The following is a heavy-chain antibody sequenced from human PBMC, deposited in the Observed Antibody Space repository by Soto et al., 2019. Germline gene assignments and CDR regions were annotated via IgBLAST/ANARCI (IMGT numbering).Heavy chain of an antibody. J-gene: IGHJ4*02. CDR2: IGSSSNVI. V-gene: IGHV3-48*02. Sequence: GASVKVSCAASGFTFSNYGMNWVRQAPGKGLEWVSYIGSSSNVIHYADSVKGRFTISRDDAKNSLYLQMNSLRDEDTSVYYCAKFRGFDYGPFDYWGQGALVTVSS. CDR3: AKFRGFDYGPFDY. CDR1: GFTFSNYG. D-gene: IGHD3-10*01.